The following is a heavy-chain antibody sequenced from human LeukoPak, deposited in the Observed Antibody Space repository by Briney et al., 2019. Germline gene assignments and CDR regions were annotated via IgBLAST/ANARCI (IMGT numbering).Heavy chain of an antibody. V-gene: IGHV3-74*01. CDR1: GFTFSSYW. D-gene: IGHD6-19*01. CDR3: AKGGTGYSSGWYFDY. J-gene: IGHJ4*02. Sequence: GGSLRLSCAASGFTFSSYWMNWVRQAPGKGLVWVSRIASDGSSTTYADSVKGRFSISRDNAKNTLYLQMNSLRVEDTAVYYCAKGGTGYSSGWYFDYWGQGTLVTVSS. CDR2: IASDGSST.